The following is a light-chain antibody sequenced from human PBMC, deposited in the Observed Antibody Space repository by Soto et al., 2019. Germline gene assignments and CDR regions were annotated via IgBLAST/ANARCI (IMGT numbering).Light chain of an antibody. CDR1: QSISNW. Sequence: DIQMTQSPSTLSASIGDRVTITCRASQSISNWLAWYQQKPGKAPTLLIYSASGLETGVPSRFSGSGSGTDFTLTISSLQPDDFAAYYCQQYDTWSHTFGQGTKVDIK. V-gene: IGKV1-5*03. CDR3: QQYDTWSHT. J-gene: IGKJ2*01. CDR2: SAS.